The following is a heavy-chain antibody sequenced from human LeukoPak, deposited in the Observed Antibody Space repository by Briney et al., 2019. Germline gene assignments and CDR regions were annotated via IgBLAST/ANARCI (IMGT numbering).Heavy chain of an antibody. J-gene: IGHJ4*02. Sequence: EASVTVSCTASGGTFISYAISWVRQAPGQGLEWMGGIIPIFGTANYAQKFQGRVTITADESTSTAYMELSSLRSEDTAVYYCARTSPPYDFWSGYYNWGQGTLVTVSS. D-gene: IGHD3-3*01. CDR1: GGTFISYA. CDR3: ARTSPPYDFWSGYYN. CDR2: IIPIFGTA. V-gene: IGHV1-69*01.